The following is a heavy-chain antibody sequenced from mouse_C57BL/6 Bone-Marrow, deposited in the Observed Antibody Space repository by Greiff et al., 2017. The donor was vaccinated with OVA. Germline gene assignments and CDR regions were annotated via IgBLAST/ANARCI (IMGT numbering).Heavy chain of an antibody. Sequence: EVHLVESGGDLVKPGGSLKLSCAASGFTFSSYGMSWVRQTPDKRLEWVATISSGGSYTYYPDSVKGRFTISRDNAKNTLYLQMSSLKSEDTAMYYCARQRLLSMDYWGQGTSVTVSS. J-gene: IGHJ4*01. CDR1: GFTFSSYG. CDR3: ARQRLLSMDY. D-gene: IGHD6-1*01. V-gene: IGHV5-6*01. CDR2: ISSGGSYT.